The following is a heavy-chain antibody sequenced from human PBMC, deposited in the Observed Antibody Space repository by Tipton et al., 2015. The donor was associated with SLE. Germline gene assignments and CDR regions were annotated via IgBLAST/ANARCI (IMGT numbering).Heavy chain of an antibody. D-gene: IGHD4-11*01. CDR3: AKDTATAGYYYYMDV. Sequence: SLRLSYAASGFTFDDYAMHWVRQAPGKGLEWVSGISWNSGSIGYADSVKGRFTISRDNAKNSLYLQMNSLRAEDTALYYCAKDTATAGYYYYMDVWGKGTTVTVSS. CDR1: GFTFDDYA. V-gene: IGHV3-9*01. J-gene: IGHJ6*03. CDR2: ISWNSGSI.